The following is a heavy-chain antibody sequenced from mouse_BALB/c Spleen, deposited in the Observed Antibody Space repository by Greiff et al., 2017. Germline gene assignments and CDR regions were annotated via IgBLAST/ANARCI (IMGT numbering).Heavy chain of an antibody. CDR2: IYPGNSDT. D-gene: IGHD2-12*01. Sequence: VQLQQSGTVLARPGASVKMSCKASGYSFTSYWMHWVKQRPGQGLEWIGAIYPGNSDTSYNQKFKGKAKLTAVTSASTAYMELSSLTNEDSAVYYCTTALRVYDGDFDYGGQGTTHTVSS. J-gene: IGHJ2*01. CDR1: GYSFTSYW. CDR3: TTALRVYDGDFDY. V-gene: IGHV1-5*01.